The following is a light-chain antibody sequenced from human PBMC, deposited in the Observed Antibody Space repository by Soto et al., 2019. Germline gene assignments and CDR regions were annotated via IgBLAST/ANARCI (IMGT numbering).Light chain of an antibody. J-gene: IGKJ1*01. Sequence: EIVLTQSPGTLSLSPGERATLSCRASQRVDDSLAWYQQKPGQAPRLLIYGAATRATGIPARFSGSGSGTEFTLTISSLQSEDFAVYYCQQYHNWPAFGQGTKVDIK. V-gene: IGKV3-15*01. CDR3: QQYHNWPA. CDR1: QRVDDS. CDR2: GAA.